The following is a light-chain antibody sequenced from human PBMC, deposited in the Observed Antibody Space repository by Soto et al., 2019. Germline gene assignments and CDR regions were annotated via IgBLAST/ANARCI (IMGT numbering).Light chain of an antibody. CDR1: QSVSSTY. CDR2: AAS. J-gene: IGKJ1*01. CDR3: QQYGSSTWT. V-gene: IGKV3-20*01. Sequence: EIVLTQSPGTLSLSPGERATLSCRASQSVSSTYLAWYQQKPGQAPRLLIYAASSRATGIPDRFSGSGSGTDFTLTISRLEPEDFAVYYCQQYGSSTWTFGQGTNVEIK.